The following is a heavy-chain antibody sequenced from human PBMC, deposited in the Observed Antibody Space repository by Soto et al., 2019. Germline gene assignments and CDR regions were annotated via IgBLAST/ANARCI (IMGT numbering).Heavy chain of an antibody. CDR2: IWDAGKNK. CDR1: GFTFSNFG. V-gene: IGHV3-33*01. CDR3: ARDPGQDEAMDY. J-gene: IGHJ4*02. Sequence: QVQVVESGGGVVQPGTSLRLSCAASGFTFSNFGMHWVRQAPGEGLEWVAVIWDAGKNKYYAASARRRFTISRDNSKNTLYLQMNSLRAEDTAVYYCARDPGQDEAMDYWGQGTLVTVSS.